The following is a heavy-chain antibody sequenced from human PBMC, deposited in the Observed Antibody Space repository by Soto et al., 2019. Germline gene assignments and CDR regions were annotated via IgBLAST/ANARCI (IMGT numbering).Heavy chain of an antibody. V-gene: IGHV3-15*01. CDR2: IKSKTDGGTT. CDR3: TTDPCDY. CDR1: GFSFSSYW. Sequence: GGSLRLSCAASGFSFSSYWLSWVRQAPGKGLEWVGRIKSKTDGGTTAYAAPVKGRFTISRDDPKNTLYLQMNSLKPEDTAVYYCTTDPCDYWGQGTLVTVSS. J-gene: IGHJ4*02.